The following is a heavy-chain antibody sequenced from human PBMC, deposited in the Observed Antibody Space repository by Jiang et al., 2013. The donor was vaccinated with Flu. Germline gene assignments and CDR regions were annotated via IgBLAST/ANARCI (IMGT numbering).Heavy chain of an antibody. Sequence: TFSSYSMNWVRQAPGKGLEWVSSISSSSSYIYYADSVKGRFTISRDNAKNSLYLQMNSLRAEDTAVYYCARELYSYLTLYYYGMDVWGQGTTVTVSS. D-gene: IGHD5-18*01. V-gene: IGHV3-21*01. CDR3: ARELYSYLTLYYYGMDV. CDR1: TFSSYS. J-gene: IGHJ6*02. CDR2: ISSSSSYI.